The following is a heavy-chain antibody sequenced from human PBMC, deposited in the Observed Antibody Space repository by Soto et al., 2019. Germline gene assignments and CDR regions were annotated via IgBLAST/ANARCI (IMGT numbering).Heavy chain of an antibody. CDR3: ARESEDLASNFDY. Sequence: GGSLRLSCAASGFIFTRHSMNWVRQAPGKGLEWVSSISSTTNYIYYGDSMKGRFTISRDNAKNSPYLEMNSLRAEDTAVYYSARESEDLASNFDYWGQGTLVTVSS. CDR2: ISSTTNYI. V-gene: IGHV3-21*06. CDR1: GFIFTRHS. J-gene: IGHJ4*02.